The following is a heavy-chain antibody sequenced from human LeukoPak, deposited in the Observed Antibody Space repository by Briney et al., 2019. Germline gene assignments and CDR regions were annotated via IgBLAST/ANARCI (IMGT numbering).Heavy chain of an antibody. Sequence: ASVKVSCKASGYTFTSYAMHWVRQAPGQRLEWMGWINPNTGNPTYAQGFTGRFVFSLDTSVTTTYLQISGLEAEDTAVYYCARAYQRLGGLSFPDSWGQGTLVTVSS. CDR1: GYTFTSYA. CDR3: ARAYQRLGGLSFPDS. CDR2: INPNTGNP. V-gene: IGHV7-4-1*02. D-gene: IGHD3-16*02. J-gene: IGHJ5*01.